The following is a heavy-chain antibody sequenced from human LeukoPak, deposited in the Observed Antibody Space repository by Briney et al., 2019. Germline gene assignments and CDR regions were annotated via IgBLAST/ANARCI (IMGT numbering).Heavy chain of an antibody. CDR2: IRYDGSNK. J-gene: IGHJ4*02. Sequence: GGSLRLSCAASGFTFSSYAMHWVRQAPGKGLEWVAFIRYDGSNKYYADSVKGRFTISRDNSKNTLYLQMNSLRAEDTAVYYCAKDHVAALDYWGQGTLVTVSS. V-gene: IGHV3-30*02. CDR1: GFTFSSYA. D-gene: IGHD6-25*01. CDR3: AKDHVAALDY.